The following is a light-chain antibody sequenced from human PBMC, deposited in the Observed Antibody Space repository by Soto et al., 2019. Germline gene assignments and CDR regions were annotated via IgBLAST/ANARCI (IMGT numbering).Light chain of an antibody. CDR3: QQTFGIFPWT. Sequence: DIQMTQSPSTLSASVGDRVTITCRASQSISTWLAWYQQRPGSAPRLLIYDASRLESGVPSRFSGSGSGTEFTLTISSLQPEDFATYYCQQTFGIFPWTFGQGTKVDIK. J-gene: IGKJ1*01. V-gene: IGKV1-5*01. CDR2: DAS. CDR1: QSISTW.